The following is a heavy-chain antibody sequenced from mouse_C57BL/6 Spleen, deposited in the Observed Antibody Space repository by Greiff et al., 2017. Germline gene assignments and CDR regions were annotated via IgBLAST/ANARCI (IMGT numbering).Heavy chain of an antibody. CDR1: GYTFTSYW. D-gene: IGHD3-1*01. V-gene: IGHV1-55*01. CDR2: IYPGSGST. CDR3: ARSGFPY. Sequence: QVHVKQPGAELVKPGASVKMSCKASGYTFTSYWITWVKQRPGQGLEWIGEIYPGSGSTNYNEKFKSKATLTVDTSSSTAYMQLSSLTSEDSAVYYCARSGFPYWGQGTLVTVSA. J-gene: IGHJ3*01.